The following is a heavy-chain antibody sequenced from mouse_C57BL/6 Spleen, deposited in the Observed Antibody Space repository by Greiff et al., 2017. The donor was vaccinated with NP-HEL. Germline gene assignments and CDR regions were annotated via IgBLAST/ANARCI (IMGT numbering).Heavy chain of an antibody. CDR1: GYAFSSSW. V-gene: IGHV1-82*01. CDR3: ASTYYSNYVPSWFAY. D-gene: IGHD2-5*01. Sequence: QVHVKQSGPELVKPGASVKISCKASGYAFSSSWMNWVKQRPGKGLEWIGRIYPGDGDTNYNGKFKGKATLTADKSSSTAYMQLSSLTSEDSAVYFCASTYYSNYVPSWFAYWGQGTLVTVSA. CDR2: IYPGDGDT. J-gene: IGHJ3*01.